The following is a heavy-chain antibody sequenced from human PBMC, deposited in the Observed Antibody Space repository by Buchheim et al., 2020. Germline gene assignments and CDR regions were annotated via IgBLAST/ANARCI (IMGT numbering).Heavy chain of an antibody. Sequence: QVQLQESGPGLVKPSQTLSLTCTVSGDSISSGSYYWSWIRQPAGKGLEWIGRIYTSGSTTYSPSLKSRVTISVDTSKNHFSLKRSSVTAADTAVYYCARASGSYYDSSGYYREIQYYFDYWGQGTL. CDR2: IYTSGST. V-gene: IGHV4-61*02. CDR1: GDSISSGSYY. J-gene: IGHJ4*02. CDR3: ARASGSYYDSSGYYREIQYYFDY. D-gene: IGHD3-22*01.